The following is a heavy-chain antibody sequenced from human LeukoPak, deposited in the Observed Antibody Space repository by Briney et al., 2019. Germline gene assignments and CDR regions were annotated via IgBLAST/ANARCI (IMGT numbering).Heavy chain of an antibody. Sequence: PSQTLSLTCTASGGSISSGDYYWNWIRQHPGKGLEWIGYIYNSGSTYYNPSLKSRSTISLDTSKNQFSLKLSSVTAADTAVYYCARGYCTNGVCSSDYFDFWGQGTLVTVSS. D-gene: IGHD2-8*01. CDR2: IYNSGST. V-gene: IGHV4-31*03. CDR1: GGSISSGDYY. J-gene: IGHJ4*02. CDR3: ARGYCTNGVCSSDYFDF.